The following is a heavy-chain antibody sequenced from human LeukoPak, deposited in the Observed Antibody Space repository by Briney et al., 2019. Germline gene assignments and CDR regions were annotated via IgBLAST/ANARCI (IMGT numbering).Heavy chain of an antibody. V-gene: IGHV3-74*01. CDR3: TRLKGGY. Sequence: GGSLRLSCAASGFTFSNYWMHWVRQAPGKGLLWVSRIKSDGSNTSYADSVKGRFTISRDNAKNTLYLQMNSLRADDTAVYYCTRLKGGYWGQGTLVAVSS. CDR1: GFTFSNYW. D-gene: IGHD3-16*01. CDR2: IKSDGSNT. J-gene: IGHJ4*02.